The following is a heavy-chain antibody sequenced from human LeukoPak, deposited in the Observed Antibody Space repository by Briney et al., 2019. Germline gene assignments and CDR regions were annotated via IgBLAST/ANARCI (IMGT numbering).Heavy chain of an antibody. V-gene: IGHV4-39*01. CDR2: IYYSGST. J-gene: IGHJ5*02. CDR1: GGSISSSSYY. D-gene: IGHD3-3*01. CDR3: ARQVYYDFWSGYYENWFDP. Sequence: SETLSLTCTVSGGSISSSSYYWGWIRQPPGKGLEWIGSIYYSGSTYYNPSLKSRVTISVDTSKNQFSLKLSSVTAADTAVYYCARQVYYDFWSGYYENWFDPWGQGTLVTVSS.